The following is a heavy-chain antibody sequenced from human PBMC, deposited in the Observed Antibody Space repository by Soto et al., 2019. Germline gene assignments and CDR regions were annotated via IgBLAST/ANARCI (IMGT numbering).Heavy chain of an antibody. V-gene: IGHV4-34*01. CDR1: GASFSGYY. J-gene: IGHJ6*02. Sequence: QVQLQQWGAGLLKPSETLSLTCAVYGASFSGYYWSWIRQPPGKGLEWSGEINHSGSTNYNPSLKSRVTISVDTCKNQFSLNLSSVTAADTAVYYCARRLDVWGQGITVTVSS. CDR2: INHSGST. CDR3: ARRLDV.